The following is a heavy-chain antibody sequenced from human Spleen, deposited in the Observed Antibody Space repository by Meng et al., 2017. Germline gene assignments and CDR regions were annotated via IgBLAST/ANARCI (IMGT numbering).Heavy chain of an antibody. V-gene: IGHV3-21*01. D-gene: IGHD4-17*01. CDR1: GFDFPNFN. CDR3: ARGGHDYGDFVGDL. J-gene: IGHJ5*02. Sequence: EGQLVESGGGVVKAGESLNLSCAASGFDFPNFNMNWCRQAPGKGLEWVSFLSSRSYYIYYADSVKGRFTISRDNAQNLLYLQLNNLRPDDTAVYYCARGGHDYGDFVGDLWGQGTLVTVSS. CDR2: LSSRSYYI.